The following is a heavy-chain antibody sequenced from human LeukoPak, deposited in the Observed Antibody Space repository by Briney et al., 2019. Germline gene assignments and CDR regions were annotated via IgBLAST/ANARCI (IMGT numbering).Heavy chain of an antibody. CDR1: GFTFTSSA. V-gene: IGHV1-58*01. J-gene: IGHJ4*02. Sequence: SVKVSCKASGFTFTSSAAQWVRQARGQRLEWIGWIVVGSGNTNYAQKFQERVTITRDMSTSTAYMELSSLRSEDTAVYYCAASQVLRFLEWLPHFDYWGQGTLVTVSS. CDR3: AASQVLRFLEWLPHFDY. CDR2: IVVGSGNT. D-gene: IGHD3-3*01.